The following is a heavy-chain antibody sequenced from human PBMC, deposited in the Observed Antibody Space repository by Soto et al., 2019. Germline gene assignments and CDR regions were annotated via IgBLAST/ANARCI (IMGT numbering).Heavy chain of an antibody. J-gene: IGHJ5*02. CDR1: GFTFSSHS. CDR2: ISSSSSYI. Sequence: PGGSLRLSCAASGFTFSSHSMNWVRQAPGKGLEWVSSISSSSSYIYYADSVKGRFTISRDNAKNSLYLQMNSLRAEDTAVYYCASWYSSSLRWFDPWVQGTLVTVSS. D-gene: IGHD6-13*01. CDR3: ASWYSSSLRWFDP. V-gene: IGHV3-21*01.